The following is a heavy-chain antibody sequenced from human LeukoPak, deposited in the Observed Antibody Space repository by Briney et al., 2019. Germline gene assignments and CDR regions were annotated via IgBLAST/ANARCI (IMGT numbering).Heavy chain of an antibody. Sequence: PSETLSLTCTVSGGSISSYYWSWIRQPPGKGLEWIGYIYYSGSTNYNPPLKSRVTISVDTSKNQFSLKLSSVTAADTAVYYCARHLWSGEIWFDPWGQGTPVTVSS. J-gene: IGHJ5*02. D-gene: IGHD3-3*01. CDR2: IYYSGST. CDR3: ARHLWSGEIWFDP. CDR1: GGSISSYY. V-gene: IGHV4-59*08.